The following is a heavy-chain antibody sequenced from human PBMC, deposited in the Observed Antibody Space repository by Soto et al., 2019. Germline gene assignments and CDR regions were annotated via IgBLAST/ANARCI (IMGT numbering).Heavy chain of an antibody. CDR1: GYTFTRYT. J-gene: IGHJ5*02. D-gene: IGHD2-21*01. V-gene: IGHV1-3*01. CDR3: PRGIATGRPNP. CDR2: INPDNGNT. Sequence: QVQLVQSGAEVKKPGASVKISCKASGYTFTRYTMNWVRQAPGQRLEWMGWINPDNGNTKSSQKFQDRVIITRDTSPSTAYMDLRGLRLEATAVYSWPRGIATGRPNPGGQGTLVTVPP.